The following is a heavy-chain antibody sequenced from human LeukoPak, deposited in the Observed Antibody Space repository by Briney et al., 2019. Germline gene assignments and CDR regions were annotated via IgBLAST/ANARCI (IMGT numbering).Heavy chain of an antibody. Sequence: ASVKVSCKSSGYTFTSYGFSWVRQAPAQGLEWMGWINTYNGNTNYAQKLQGRVTMTTDTSTSTAYMELRSLRSDDTAVQYCARVGSSRWYDYYYYGMDVWGQGTTVTVSS. CDR1: GYTFTSYG. V-gene: IGHV1-18*01. D-gene: IGHD6-13*01. CDR3: ARVGSSRWYDYYYYGMDV. J-gene: IGHJ6*02. CDR2: INTYNGNT.